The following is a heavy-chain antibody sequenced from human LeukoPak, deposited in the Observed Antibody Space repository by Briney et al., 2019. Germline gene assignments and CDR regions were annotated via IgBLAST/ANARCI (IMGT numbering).Heavy chain of an antibody. J-gene: IGHJ4*02. Sequence: GGSLRLSCAASGFSFSSYSMNWVRQAPGKGLEWVSSISSSKSYIFYADSVKGRFTISRDNAKDSLYLEMTSLRAEDTAVYYCASGSPAGDYWGQGTLVTVSS. CDR3: ASGSPAGDY. CDR1: GFSFSSYS. V-gene: IGHV3-21*01. CDR2: ISSSKSYI. D-gene: IGHD1-26*01.